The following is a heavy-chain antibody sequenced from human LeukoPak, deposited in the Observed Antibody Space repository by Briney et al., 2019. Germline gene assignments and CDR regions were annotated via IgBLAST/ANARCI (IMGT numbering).Heavy chain of an antibody. Sequence: GTLSLTCAVSGGSISSSNWWSWVRQPPGKGLEWIGGIYHNGSTNYNPSLKSRVTISVDKSKNQFSLKLSSVTAADTAVYYCARWGYYYDGSGLDYWGQGTLVTVSS. D-gene: IGHD3-22*01. V-gene: IGHV4-4*02. CDR1: GGSISSSNW. CDR2: IYHNGST. CDR3: ARWGYYYDGSGLDY. J-gene: IGHJ4*02.